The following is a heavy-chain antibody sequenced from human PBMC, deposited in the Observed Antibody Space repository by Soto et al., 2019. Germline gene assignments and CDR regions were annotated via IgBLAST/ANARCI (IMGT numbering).Heavy chain of an antibody. J-gene: IGHJ3*01. D-gene: IGHD2-8*01. CDR3: ARENFGVIIHDAFDL. V-gene: IGHV4-31*01. CDR2: IYDSETT. CDR1: GDSVSSGGYY. Sequence: SDTLSLTCTVSGDSVSSGGYYWNWIRQHPGRGLEWLGYIYDSETTYYNQSLESQLSISVDASKNQFSMKVTSVTPADTAVYYCARENFGVIIHDAFDLWGQGTMVT.